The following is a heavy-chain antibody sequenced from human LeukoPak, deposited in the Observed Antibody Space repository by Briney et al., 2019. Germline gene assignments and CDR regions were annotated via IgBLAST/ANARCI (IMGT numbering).Heavy chain of an antibody. Sequence: GGSLRLSCAASGFTFSNYWMHWVRQSPGKGLVWVSRISSDGTNTNYADSVKGRFTISRDNAENTLYLQMTSLRAGDTAVYYCARDPGHSNYINDYWGQGTLVTVSS. J-gene: IGHJ4*02. D-gene: IGHD4-11*01. V-gene: IGHV3-74*01. CDR2: ISSDGTNT. CDR1: GFTFSNYW. CDR3: ARDPGHSNYINDY.